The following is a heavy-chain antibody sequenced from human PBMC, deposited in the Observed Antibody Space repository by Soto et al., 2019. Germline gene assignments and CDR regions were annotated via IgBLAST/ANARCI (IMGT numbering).Heavy chain of an antibody. CDR1: GGTFSSYA. J-gene: IGHJ6*02. CDR3: ARARFPPGDYYYGMDV. V-gene: IGHV1-69*01. D-gene: IGHD2-21*01. CDR2: IIPIFGTA. Sequence: QVQLVQSGAEVKKPGSSVKVSCKASGGTFSSYAISWVRQAPGQGLEWMGGIIPIFGTANYAQKFQGRVTITADESTSTAHMELSSLRSEDTAVYYCARARFPPGDYYYGMDVWGQGTTVTVSS.